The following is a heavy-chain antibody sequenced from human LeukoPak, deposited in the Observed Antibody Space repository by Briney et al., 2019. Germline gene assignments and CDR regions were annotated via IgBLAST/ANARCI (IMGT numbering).Heavy chain of an antibody. CDR1: GGSISSYY. Sequence: SETLSLSCTVSGGSISSYYWSWIRQPPGKGLEWIGYIYYSGSTNYNPSLKSRVTTSVDTSKNQFSLKLSSVTAADTAVYYCARDRSYGYYWFDPWGQGTLVTVSS. V-gene: IGHV4-59*01. CDR3: ARDRSYGYYWFDP. J-gene: IGHJ5*02. D-gene: IGHD5-18*01. CDR2: IYYSGST.